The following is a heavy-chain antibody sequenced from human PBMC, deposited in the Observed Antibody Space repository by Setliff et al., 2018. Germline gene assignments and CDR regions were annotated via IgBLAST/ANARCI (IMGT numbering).Heavy chain of an antibody. D-gene: IGHD3-9*01. Sequence: SLRLSCAASGFSFRNYGMHWVRQAPGKGLEWVAVIAYDGINKYYADSVKGRFTISRDNSKNTLYLQMNSLRAEDTAVYYCARDSKRDYNIWDFDSWGPGTLVTVSS. J-gene: IGHJ5*01. CDR2: IAYDGINK. V-gene: IGHV3-30*06. CDR3: ARDSKRDYNIWDFDS. CDR1: GFSFRNYG.